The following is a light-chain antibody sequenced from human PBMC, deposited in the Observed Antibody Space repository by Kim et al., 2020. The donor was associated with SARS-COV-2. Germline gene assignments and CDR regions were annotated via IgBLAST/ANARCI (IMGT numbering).Light chain of an antibody. CDR3: QAWDSSTPYV. J-gene: IGLJ1*01. Sequence: SYELTQPPSVSVSPGQTASITCSGDNLGDKYASWYQQRPGQSPVLVIYQDKKRPSGIPERFSGSNSGNTATLTISGTQSMDEADYYCQAWDSSTPYVFGTGTKVTVL. CDR1: NLGDKY. CDR2: QDK. V-gene: IGLV3-1*01.